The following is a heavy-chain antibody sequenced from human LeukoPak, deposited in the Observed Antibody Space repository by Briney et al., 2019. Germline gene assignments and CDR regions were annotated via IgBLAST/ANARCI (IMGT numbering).Heavy chain of an antibody. CDR3: ARSHSSSWYDGYYYGMDV. CDR2: IIPILGIA. V-gene: IGHV1-69*04. D-gene: IGHD6-13*01. Sequence: GASVKVSCKASGGTFGSYAISWVRQAPGQGLEWMGRIIPILGIANYAQKFQGRVTITADKSTSTAYMELSSLRSEDTAVYYCARSHSSSWYDGYYYGMDVWGQGTTVTVSS. J-gene: IGHJ6*02. CDR1: GGTFGSYA.